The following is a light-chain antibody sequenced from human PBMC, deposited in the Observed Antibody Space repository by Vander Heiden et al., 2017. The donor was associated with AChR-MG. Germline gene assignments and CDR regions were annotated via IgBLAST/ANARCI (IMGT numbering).Light chain of an antibody. CDR1: SSDVGRYNY. CDR3: CSYAGSYTYV. J-gene: IGLJ1*01. V-gene: IGLV2-11*01. Sequence: QSSLTQPRSVSGSPGPSVTSSCTGSSSDVGRYNYVSVYQQHPGEAPKLMIYDVSKRPSGVPDRFSGSKSGNTASLTISGLQAEDEADYYCCSYAGSYTYVFGTGTQVTVL. CDR2: DVS.